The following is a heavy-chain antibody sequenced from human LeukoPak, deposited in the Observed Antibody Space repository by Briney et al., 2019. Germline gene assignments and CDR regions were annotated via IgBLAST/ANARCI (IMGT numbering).Heavy chain of an antibody. CDR1: GGSISSYY. Sequence: SETLSLTCTVSGGSISSYYWNWIRQPPGKGLEWIGYIYTSGSTNYNPSLKSRVTISVDTSKNQFSLKLSSVTAADTAVYYCARRNQLLYAFDIWGQGTMVTVSS. J-gene: IGHJ3*02. CDR3: ARRNQLLYAFDI. D-gene: IGHD2-2*01. V-gene: IGHV4-4*09. CDR2: IYTSGST.